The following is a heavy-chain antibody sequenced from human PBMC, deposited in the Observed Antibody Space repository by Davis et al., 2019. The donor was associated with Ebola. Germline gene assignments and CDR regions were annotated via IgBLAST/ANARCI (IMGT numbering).Heavy chain of an antibody. CDR2: IYRDERT. Sequence: GGSLRLSCAASGFIVSDKYMSWVRQAPGKGLEWVSVIYRDERTYYADSVKGRFTVSRDNSENMLYLQMSTLRAEDTAVYYCARHVNGDFWYFDLWGRGTSVTVS. CDR3: ARHVNGDFWYFDL. CDR1: GFIVSDKY. J-gene: IGHJ2*01. V-gene: IGHV3-53*01. D-gene: IGHD4-17*01.